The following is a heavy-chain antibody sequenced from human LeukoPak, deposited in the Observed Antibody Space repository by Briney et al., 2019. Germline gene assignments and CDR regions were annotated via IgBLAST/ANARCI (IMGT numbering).Heavy chain of an antibody. Sequence: GRSLRLSCAASGFTFSSYGMHWVRQAPGKGLEWVAVIWYDGSSKYYADSVKGRFTISRDNSKNTLYLQMNSLRAEDTAVYYCARDPSYSGSYYYWGQGTLVTVSS. D-gene: IGHD1-26*01. J-gene: IGHJ4*02. CDR1: GFTFSSYG. CDR3: ARDPSYSGSYYY. CDR2: IWYDGSSK. V-gene: IGHV3-33*08.